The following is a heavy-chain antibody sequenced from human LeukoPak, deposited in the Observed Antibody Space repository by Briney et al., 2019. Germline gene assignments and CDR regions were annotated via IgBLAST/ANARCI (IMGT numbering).Heavy chain of an antibody. Sequence: PGGSLRLSCAPSGFTSSDHYMDWVRQAPGKGLEWVGRTRNKAKSYTIEYAASVKGRFTISRDDSKNSLYQQMNSLETEDTAVYYCARVFYDSSGYYLDYWGQGTLVTVSP. CDR1: GFTSSDHY. D-gene: IGHD3-22*01. CDR2: TRNKAKSYTI. CDR3: ARVFYDSSGYYLDY. J-gene: IGHJ4*02. V-gene: IGHV3-72*01.